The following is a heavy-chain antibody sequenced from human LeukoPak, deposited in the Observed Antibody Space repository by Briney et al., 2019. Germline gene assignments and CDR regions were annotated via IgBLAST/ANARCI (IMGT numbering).Heavy chain of an antibody. CDR2: ISGSGGST. J-gene: IGHJ4*02. D-gene: IGHD3-10*01. CDR3: AKGVASSGTPVDY. Sequence: GGPLRLSCAASGFTFSNAWMNWIRQAPGKGLEWVSSISGSGGSTYYADSVKGRFTISRDNSKNTLYLQMNSLRADDTAVYYCAKGVASSGTPVDYWGQGTLVTVSS. V-gene: IGHV3-23*01. CDR1: GFTFSNAW.